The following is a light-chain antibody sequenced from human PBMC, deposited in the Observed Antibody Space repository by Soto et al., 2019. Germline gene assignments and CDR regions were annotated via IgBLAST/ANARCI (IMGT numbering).Light chain of an antibody. J-gene: IGLJ1*01. CDR1: SSDIGAYDY. V-gene: IGLV2-14*01. CDR3: CLYIGATTYV. CDR2: EVN. Sequence: QSALTQPASLSGSPGQSITISCTGTSSDIGAYDYVSWFQQHPGKAPKLMISEVNNRPSGVSNRFSGSKSGNTAYLTISGLQVEDEADYYCCLYIGATTYVFGTGTKVTVL.